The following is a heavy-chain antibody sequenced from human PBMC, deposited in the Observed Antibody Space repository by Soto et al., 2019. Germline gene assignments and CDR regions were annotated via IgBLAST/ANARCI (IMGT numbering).Heavy chain of an antibody. J-gene: IGHJ4*02. CDR1: GGSISSGGYS. Sequence: QLQLQESGSGLVKPSQTLSLTCAVSGGSISSGGYSWSWIRQPPGKCLEWIGYIYHSGSTYYNPPIHRRLTIPVHRSKNQFPLKLISVSAADTAVYYCARGMTTVTTYDYWGQGTPVTVSS. CDR3: ARGMTTVTTYDY. CDR2: IYHSGST. D-gene: IGHD4-17*01. V-gene: IGHV4-30-2*01.